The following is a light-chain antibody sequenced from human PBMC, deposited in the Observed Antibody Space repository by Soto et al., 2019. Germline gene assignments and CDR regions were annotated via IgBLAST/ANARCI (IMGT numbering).Light chain of an antibody. V-gene: IGKV1-39*01. J-gene: IGKJ1*01. CDR3: QQSYSTPPWT. Sequence: DIQMTQSPSSLSASVGDRVTITCRASQSIVTYLNWYLQKPGKAPKLLIYAASNLQSGVPSRFSGSGYGTDFTLTISSLPPADFATYSCQQSYSTPPWTFGQGTKVDIK. CDR2: AAS. CDR1: QSIVTY.